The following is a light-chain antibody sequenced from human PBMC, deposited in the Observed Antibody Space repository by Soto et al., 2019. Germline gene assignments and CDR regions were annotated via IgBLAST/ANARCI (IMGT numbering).Light chain of an antibody. CDR2: GNT. V-gene: IGLV1-40*01. J-gene: IGLJ2*01. CDR3: LSFDSSLSVV. Sequence: QSVLTQPPSVSGAPGQRVTISCTGSSSNIGAGYDVHWYQQLPGRAPKLLIYGNTHRPSGLPDRFSGYKSGTSASLAITGLQAEDEADYYCLSFDSSLSVVFGGGTKLTVL. CDR1: SSNIGAGYD.